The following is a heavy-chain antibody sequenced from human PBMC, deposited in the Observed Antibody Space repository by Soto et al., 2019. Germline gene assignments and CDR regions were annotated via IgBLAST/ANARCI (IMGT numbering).Heavy chain of an antibody. D-gene: IGHD3-10*01. J-gene: IGHJ6*02. CDR1: GFTFSSYA. CDR2: ISGSGGST. Sequence: PGGSLRLSCAASGFTFSSYAMSWVRQAPGKGLEWVSAISGSGGSTYYADSVKGRFTISRDNSKNTLYLQMNSLRAEDTAVYYCAKSLYGSGSFGPNYYYYYGMDVWGQGTTVTVSS. V-gene: IGHV3-23*01. CDR3: AKSLYGSGSFGPNYYYYYGMDV.